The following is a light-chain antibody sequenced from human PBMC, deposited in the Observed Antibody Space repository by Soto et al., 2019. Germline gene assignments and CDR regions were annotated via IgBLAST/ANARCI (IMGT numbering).Light chain of an antibody. CDR2: STY. CDR1: SSNIDINT. Sequence: QSVLTQPPSASGTPGQRVTISCSGSSSNIDINTVNWYQQLPGTAPKLLIYSTYQRPSGVPDRFSASKSGTSASLAISGLQSEDEADYYCATWDDSLDGPVFGGGTKVTVL. J-gene: IGLJ2*01. V-gene: IGLV1-44*01. CDR3: ATWDDSLDGPV.